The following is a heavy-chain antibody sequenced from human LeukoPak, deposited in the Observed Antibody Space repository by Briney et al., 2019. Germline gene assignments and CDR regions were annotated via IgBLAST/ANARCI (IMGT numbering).Heavy chain of an antibody. CDR2: INQDGSVK. V-gene: IGHV3-7*01. CDR3: TRGFVF. CDR1: GFAFSSYW. J-gene: IGHJ4*02. D-gene: IGHD3-3*01. Sequence: GGSLRLSCAAAGFAFSSYWMDWVRQAPGKGLEWVGNINQDGSVKHYVDSVRGRFTISRDNARNSVYLQMNAPRVEDTAVYYCTRGFVFWGQGTLVTASS.